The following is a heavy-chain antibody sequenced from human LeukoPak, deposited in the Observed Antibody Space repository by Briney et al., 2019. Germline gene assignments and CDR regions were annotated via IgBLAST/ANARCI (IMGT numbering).Heavy chain of an antibody. J-gene: IGHJ4*02. Sequence: ASVKVSCKASGHTFTVYYMHWVRQAPGQGLEWMGWINPNSGGTNYAQKFQGRVTMTRDTSISTAYMELSRLRSDDTAVYYCARVRAASYFDYWGQGTLVTVSS. CDR3: ARVRAASYFDY. V-gene: IGHV1-2*02. CDR1: GHTFTVYY. CDR2: INPNSGGT. D-gene: IGHD6-13*01.